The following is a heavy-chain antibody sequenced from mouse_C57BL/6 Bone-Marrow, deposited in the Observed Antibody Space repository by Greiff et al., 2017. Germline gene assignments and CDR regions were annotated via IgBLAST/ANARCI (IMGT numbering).Heavy chain of an antibody. Sequence: EVQVVESGGGLVQPGGSLRLSCATSRFTFSDFYMEWVRQPPGKRLEWIAASRNKANDYTTEYSASVKGRFIVSRDTSQSILYLQMNALRAEDTAIYYCARDDGYYWYFDVWGAGTTVTVSS. CDR3: ARDDGYYWYFDV. CDR2: SRNKANDYTT. D-gene: IGHD2-2*01. J-gene: IGHJ1*01. CDR1: RFTFSDFY. V-gene: IGHV7-1*02.